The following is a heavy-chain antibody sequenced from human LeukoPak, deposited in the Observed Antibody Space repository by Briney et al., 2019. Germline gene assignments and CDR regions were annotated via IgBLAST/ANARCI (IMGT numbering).Heavy chain of an antibody. CDR1: GGSISSYY. V-gene: IGHV4-59*01. D-gene: IGHD6-13*01. CDR3: ARENGIAAAGTGFDY. CDR2: IYYSAST. Sequence: SETLSLTCTVSGGSISSYYWSWIRQPPGKGLEWIGYIYYSASTNYNPSLKSRVTISVDTSKNQFSLKLSSVTAADTAVYYCARENGIAAAGTGFDYWGQGTLVTVSS. J-gene: IGHJ4*02.